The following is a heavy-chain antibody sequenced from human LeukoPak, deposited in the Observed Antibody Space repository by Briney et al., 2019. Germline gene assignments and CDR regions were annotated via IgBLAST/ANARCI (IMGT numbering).Heavy chain of an antibody. J-gene: IGHJ4*02. V-gene: IGHV3-7*03. CDR3: ARRDIVVVVSASDY. D-gene: IGHD2-15*01. CDR2: IKQDGSEK. Sequence: GGSLRLSCGASGFTFSSYWMSWVRQAPGKGLEWVANIKQDGSEKKYLDSVKGRFTISRDNAKNSMYLQMNSLRAEDTAVYYCARRDIVVVVSASDYWGQGTLVTVSS. CDR1: GFTFSSYW.